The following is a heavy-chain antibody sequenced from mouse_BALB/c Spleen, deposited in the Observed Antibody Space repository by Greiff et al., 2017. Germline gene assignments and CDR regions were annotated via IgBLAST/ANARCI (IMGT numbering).Heavy chain of an antibody. D-gene: IGHD2-3*01. CDR1: GFNIKDTY. V-gene: IGHV14-3*02. Sequence: EVQLQQSGAELVKPGASVKLSCTASGFNIKDTYMHWVKQRPEQGLEWIGRIDPANGKTKYDPKFQGKATITADTSSNTAYLQLSSLTSEDTAVYYCARSYGYYWYYAMDYWGQGTSVTVSS. CDR3: ARSYGYYWYYAMDY. CDR2: IDPANGKT. J-gene: IGHJ4*01.